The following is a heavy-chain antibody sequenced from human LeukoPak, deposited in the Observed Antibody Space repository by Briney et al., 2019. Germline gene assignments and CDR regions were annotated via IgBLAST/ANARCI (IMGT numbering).Heavy chain of an antibody. CDR1: GFTFSINA. CDR2: ISDSGDST. CDR3: AKVGIVVGGDYYDY. J-gene: IGHJ4*02. V-gene: IGHV3-23*01. Sequence: PGGSLRLSCASSGFTFSINAMSWVRQAPGRRLEWVSVISDSGDSTNYADSVKGRFTISRDNSKNTVYLQMNSLRVEDTAVYYCAKVGIVVGGDYYDYWGQGTLVTVSS. D-gene: IGHD3-22*01.